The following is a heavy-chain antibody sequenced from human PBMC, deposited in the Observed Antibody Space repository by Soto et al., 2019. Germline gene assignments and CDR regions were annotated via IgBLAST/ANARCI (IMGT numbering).Heavy chain of an antibody. D-gene: IGHD1-1*01. J-gene: IGHJ3*02. Sequence: HVQLQQWGAGLLKPSETLSLTCAVYGGSVSSSKNYYWSWIRQPPGKGLEWIGEMSHSGGTHFNPSLKSRVTISVDTCKNQFSLKMSSVTAADTALYYRARVERGTATTVVDAFDIWGPGTMVTVSS. CDR2: MSHSGGT. CDR1: GGSVSSSKNYY. V-gene: IGHV4-34*01. CDR3: ARVERGTATTVVDAFDI.